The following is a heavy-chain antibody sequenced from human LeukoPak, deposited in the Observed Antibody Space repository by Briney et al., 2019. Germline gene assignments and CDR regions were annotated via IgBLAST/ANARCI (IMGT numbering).Heavy chain of an antibody. CDR3: ARGDTVMVWGPWYFDL. J-gene: IGHJ2*01. CDR2: IYYSGST. Sequence: SETLSLTCTVSGGSISSYYWSWIRQPPGKGLEWIGYIYYSGSTNYNPSLKSRVTISVDASKNQFSLKLSSVTAADTAVYYCARGDTVMVWGPWYFDLWGRGTLVTVSS. D-gene: IGHD5-18*01. V-gene: IGHV4-59*08. CDR1: GGSISSYY.